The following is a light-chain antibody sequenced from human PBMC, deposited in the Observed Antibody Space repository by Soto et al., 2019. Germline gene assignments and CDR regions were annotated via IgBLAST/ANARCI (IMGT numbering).Light chain of an antibody. CDR3: AAWDDSLNGPL. CDR2: SNN. V-gene: IGLV1-44*01. Sequence: QSVLTQPPSASGTPGQRVTISCSGGSSNIGSNTVNWYQQVPGTAPKLLIYSNNQRPSGVPDRFSGSKSGTSASLAISGLQSEDAADYYCAAWDDSLNGPLFGGGTQVTVL. CDR1: SSNIGSNT. J-gene: IGLJ7*01.